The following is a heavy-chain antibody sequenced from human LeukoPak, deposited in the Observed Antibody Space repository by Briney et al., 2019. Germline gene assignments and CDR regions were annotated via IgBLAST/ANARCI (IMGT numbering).Heavy chain of an antibody. CDR2: IYYSGST. J-gene: IGHJ6*03. Sequence: SETLSLTCTVSGGSISSYYWSWIRQPPGKGLEWIGSIYYSGSTYYNPSLKSRVTISVDTSKNQFSLKLSSVTAADTAVYYCARQEGLRFLEWLSLYMDVWGKGTTVTVSS. CDR3: ARQEGLRFLEWLSLYMDV. D-gene: IGHD3-3*01. V-gene: IGHV4-59*05. CDR1: GGSISSYY.